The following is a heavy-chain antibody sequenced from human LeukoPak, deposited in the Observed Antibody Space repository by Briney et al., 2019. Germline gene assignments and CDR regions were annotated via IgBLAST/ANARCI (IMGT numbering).Heavy chain of an antibody. CDR3: ARHFSGIAARFDP. D-gene: IGHD6-13*01. CDR2: IYTSGST. CDR1: GGSISSYY. V-gene: IGHV4-4*09. J-gene: IGHJ5*02. Sequence: SETLSLTCTVSGGSISSYYWSWIRQPPGKGLEWIGYIYTSGSTNYNPSLKSRATISVDTSKNQFSLKLSSVTAADTAVYYCARHFSGIAARFDPWGQGTLVTVSS.